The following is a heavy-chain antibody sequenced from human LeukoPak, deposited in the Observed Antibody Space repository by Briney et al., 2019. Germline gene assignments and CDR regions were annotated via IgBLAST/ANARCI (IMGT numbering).Heavy chain of an antibody. D-gene: IGHD2-2*01. CDR1: GGSIGSYY. CDR2: VHYSGST. Sequence: PSETLSLTCTVSGGSIGSYYWSCIRQPPGKRLEWIGYVHYSGSTNYTPSLKSRVTISINTSKNQSSLRLSPVTAADTAVYYCAGATSREAFDIWGQGTLVTVSS. CDR3: AGATSREAFDI. J-gene: IGHJ3*02. V-gene: IGHV4-59*01.